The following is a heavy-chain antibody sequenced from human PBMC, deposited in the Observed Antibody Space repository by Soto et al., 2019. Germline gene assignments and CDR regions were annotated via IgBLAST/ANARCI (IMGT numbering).Heavy chain of an antibody. V-gene: IGHV3-33*01. CDR1: GFTFRSYG. CDR2: IWYDGSNE. Sequence: QVQLVESGGGVVQPGRSLRLSCAASGFTFRSYGMHWVRQAPGKGLEWVAVIWYDGSNEYYADSVKGRFTISRDNSKSTLSLQMNSLRAEDTAMYYCARDYSGHDFGYFDHWCQGTLVTVSS. CDR3: ARDYSGHDFGYFDH. D-gene: IGHD5-12*01. J-gene: IGHJ4*02.